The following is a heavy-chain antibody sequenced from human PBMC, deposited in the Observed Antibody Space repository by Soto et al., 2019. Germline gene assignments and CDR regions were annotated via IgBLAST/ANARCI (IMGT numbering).Heavy chain of an antibody. Sequence: PSETLSLTCTVAGGSISSYYWSWIRQPPGKGLEWIGYIYYSGSTNYNPSLKSRVTISVDTSKNQFSLKLSSVTAADTAVYYCARDYRLWVLTGYYGYYYSGMDVGAQGPTVTVPS. V-gene: IGHV4-59*12. CDR1: GGSISSYY. CDR2: IYYSGST. CDR3: ARDYRLWVLTGYYGYYYSGMDV. J-gene: IGHJ6*02. D-gene: IGHD3-9*01.